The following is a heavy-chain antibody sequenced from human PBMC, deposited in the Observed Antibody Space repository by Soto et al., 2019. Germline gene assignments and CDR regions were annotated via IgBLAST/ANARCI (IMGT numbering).Heavy chain of an antibody. CDR3: ASWLEREHAYDI. J-gene: IGHJ3*02. V-gene: IGHV3-74*01. Sequence: GGSLRLSCAASGFTFNTYWMHWARQVSGKGLLWVSRIKSDGSTTDYADSAKGRFTISRDNSNNIIYLQMNSLGPDDTAVYYCASWLEREHAYDICGLGTIGTVSS. CDR1: GFTFNTYW. D-gene: IGHD1-1*01. CDR2: IKSDGSTT.